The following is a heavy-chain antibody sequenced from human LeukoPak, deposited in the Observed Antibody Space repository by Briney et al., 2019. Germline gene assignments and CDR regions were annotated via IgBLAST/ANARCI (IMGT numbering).Heavy chain of an antibody. CDR1: GYTFTSYD. J-gene: IGHJ4*02. V-gene: IGHV1-2*02. D-gene: IGHD2-21*01. CDR2: INPRSGGT. Sequence: GASVKVSCKASGYTFTSYDINWVRQATGQGLEWMGWINPRSGGTNFAQKFQGRVTMTRDTSISAAYMELSRLRSDDTAVYYCARHVSSSGEDSWGQGTLVTVSS. CDR3: ARHVSSSGEDS.